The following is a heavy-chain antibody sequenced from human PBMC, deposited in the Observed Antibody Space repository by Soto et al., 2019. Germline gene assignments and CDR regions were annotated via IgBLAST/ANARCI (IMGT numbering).Heavy chain of an antibody. J-gene: IGHJ6*03. CDR2: IYYSGST. Sequence: SETLSLTCTVSGGSISSGGYYWSWIRQHPGKGLEWIGYIYYSGSTYYNPSLKSRVTISVDTSKNQFSLKLSSVTAADTAVYYCARDRPDDYSNYLYYMDVWGKGTTVTVSS. CDR3: ARDRPDDYSNYLYYMDV. D-gene: IGHD4-4*01. V-gene: IGHV4-31*03. CDR1: GGSISSGGYY.